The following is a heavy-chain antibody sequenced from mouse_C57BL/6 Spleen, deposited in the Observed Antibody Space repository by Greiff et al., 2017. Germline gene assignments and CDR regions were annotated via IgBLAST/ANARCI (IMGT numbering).Heavy chain of an antibody. CDR3: ARELRYFDY. V-gene: IGHV1-69*01. CDR1: GYTFTSYW. CDR2: IDPSDSYT. Sequence: VQLQQSGAELVMPGASVKLSCKASGYTFTSYWMHWVKQRPGQGLEWIGEIDPSDSYTNYNQKFKGKSTLTVDKSSSTAYMQLSSLTSEDSAVYYCARELRYFDYWGQGTTLTVSS. J-gene: IGHJ2*01.